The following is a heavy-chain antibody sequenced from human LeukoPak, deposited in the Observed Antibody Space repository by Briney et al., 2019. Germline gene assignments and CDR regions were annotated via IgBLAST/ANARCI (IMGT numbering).Heavy chain of an antibody. V-gene: IGHV4-34*01. CDR1: GGSFSGYY. D-gene: IGHD2-15*01. J-gene: IGHJ6*02. CDR3: ARGLCSGGSCPTTKPYYYGMDV. Sequence: PSETLSLTCAVYGGSFSGYYWSWIRQPPGKGLEWIGEINHSGSTNYNPSLKSRVTISVDTSKNQFSLKLSSVTAADTAVYYCARGLCSGGSCPTTKPYYYGMDVWGQGTTVTVSS. CDR2: INHSGST.